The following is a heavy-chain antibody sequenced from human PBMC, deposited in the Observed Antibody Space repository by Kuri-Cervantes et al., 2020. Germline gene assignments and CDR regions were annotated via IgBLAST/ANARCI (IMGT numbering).Heavy chain of an antibody. CDR2: FDPEDGVT. Sequence: ASVKVSCKVSGYTLTELSMHWVRQVPGKGLEWMGGFDPEDGVTIYAQKFQGRVTMTEDTSTDTAHMELSSLRSEDTAVYYCATGVVAATPGFVYWGQGTLVTVSS. CDR3: ATGVVAATPGFVY. J-gene: IGHJ4*02. D-gene: IGHD2-15*01. CDR1: GYTLTELS. V-gene: IGHV1-24*01.